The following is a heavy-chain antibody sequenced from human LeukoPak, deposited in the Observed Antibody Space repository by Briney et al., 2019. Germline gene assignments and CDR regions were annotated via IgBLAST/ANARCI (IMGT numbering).Heavy chain of an antibody. CDR3: ARGYSSGWPDF. Sequence: GRSLTLSCTASAFTVSTRYMNWGPQAPGPGRDWFSVIYGGGSTYYADSVRGRFTISRDNSKNTLYLQMNSLRAEDTAVYFCARGYSSGWPDFWGQGTLVTVAS. J-gene: IGHJ4*02. CDR1: AFTVSTRY. CDR2: IYGGGST. D-gene: IGHD6-25*01. V-gene: IGHV3-53*03.